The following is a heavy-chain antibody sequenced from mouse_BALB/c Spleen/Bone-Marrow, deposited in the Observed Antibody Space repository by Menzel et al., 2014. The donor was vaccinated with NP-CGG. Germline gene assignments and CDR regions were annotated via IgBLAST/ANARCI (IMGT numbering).Heavy chain of an antibody. J-gene: IGHJ1*01. CDR2: INPYNDGT. CDR1: EYTFTSYV. CDR3: ARKDYGNYGWYFDV. Sequence: VQLQQSGPELVKPGASVKMSCKASEYTFTSYVMHWVKQKPGQGLEWIGYINPYNDGTKYNEKFKGKATLTSDKSSSTAYMELSSLTSEDSAVHYCARKDYGNYGWYFDVWGAGTTVTVSS. V-gene: IGHV1-14*01. D-gene: IGHD2-1*01.